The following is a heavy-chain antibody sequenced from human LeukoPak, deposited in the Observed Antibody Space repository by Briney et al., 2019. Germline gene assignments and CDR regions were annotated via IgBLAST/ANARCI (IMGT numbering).Heavy chain of an antibody. CDR3: ARSARGYCSGGSCYWDAFDI. V-gene: IGHV1-18*01. J-gene: IGHJ3*02. CDR1: GYTFTSYG. CDR2: ISAYNGNT. Sequence: ASVKVSCKASGYTFTSYGISWVRQAPGQGLEWMGWISAYNGNTNYAQKLQGRVTMTTDTSTSTAYMELRSLRSDDTAVYYCARSARGYCSGGSCYWDAFDIWGQGTMVTVSS. D-gene: IGHD2-15*01.